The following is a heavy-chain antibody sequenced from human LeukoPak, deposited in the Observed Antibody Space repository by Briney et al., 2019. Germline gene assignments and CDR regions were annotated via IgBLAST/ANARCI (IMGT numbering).Heavy chain of an antibody. D-gene: IGHD2-21*02. V-gene: IGHV5-51*01. CDR1: GYRFTSYW. CDR2: IYPGDSDT. J-gene: IGHJ4*02. Sequence: GESLKISCKGSGYRFTSYWIGWVRQMPGKGLEWMGIIYPGDSDTSYSPSFQGQVTIPAAKSISTAYLQWSSLKASDTAMYYCARSRNCLYCGGGWPLDYWGQGTLVTVSS. CDR3: ARSRNCLYCGGGWPLDY.